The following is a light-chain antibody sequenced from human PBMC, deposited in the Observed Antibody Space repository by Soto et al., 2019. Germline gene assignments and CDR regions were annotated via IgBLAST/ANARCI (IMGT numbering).Light chain of an antibody. J-gene: IGLJ2*01. CDR3: AAWDDSLNVVV. CDR1: SSHIGSYT. CDR2: KNN. V-gene: IGLV1-44*01. Sequence: QTVLTQPPSASGTPGQRVTISCSGRSSHIGSYTVNWYLQLHGTAPKLLMYKNNQRPSGVPDRFSAFKSGTSASLAISAFQSEDEADYYCAAWDDSLNVVVFGGGTQLTVL.